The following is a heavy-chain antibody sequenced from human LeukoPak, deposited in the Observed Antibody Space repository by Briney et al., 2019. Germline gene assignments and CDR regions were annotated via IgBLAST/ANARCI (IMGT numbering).Heavy chain of an antibody. CDR3: ARGRTVTPIVVVVAATIARAYYFDY. CDR2: IYYSGST. Sequence: SETLSLTCTVSGGSISSSSYYWGWIRQPPGKGLEWIGSIYYSGSTNYNPSLKSRVTISVDTSKNQFSLKLSSVTAADTAVYYCARGRTVTPIVVVVAATIARAYYFDYWGQGTLVTVSS. D-gene: IGHD2-15*01. J-gene: IGHJ4*02. CDR1: GGSISSSSYY. V-gene: IGHV4-39*07.